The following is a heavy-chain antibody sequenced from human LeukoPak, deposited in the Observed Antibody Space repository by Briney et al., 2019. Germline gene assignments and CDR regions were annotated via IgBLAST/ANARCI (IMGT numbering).Heavy chain of an antibody. D-gene: IGHD1-26*01. V-gene: IGHV3-23*01. CDR3: ARSSEWELLYDY. CDR1: GFTFSSYA. Sequence: GGSLRLSCAASGFTFSSYAMSWVRQAPGKGLEWVSAVSGSGGSTHYADSVKGRFTISRDNSKNTLYLQMNSLRAEDTAVYYCARSSEWELLYDYWGQGTLVTVSS. J-gene: IGHJ4*02. CDR2: VSGSGGST.